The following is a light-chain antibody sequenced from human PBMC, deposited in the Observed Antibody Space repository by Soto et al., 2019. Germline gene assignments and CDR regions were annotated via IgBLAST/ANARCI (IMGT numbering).Light chain of an antibody. J-gene: IGLJ1*01. V-gene: IGLV3-25*02. CDR2: KDN. CDR3: QSADITGTYV. CDR1: ALPKQY. Sequence: SYELTQPPSASVSPGQTARITCSGDALPKQYAYWYQQKPGQAPVLVIYKDNERPSGIPERFSGSSSGTTATLDISGVQAEDEADYYCQSADITGTYVFATGTKVTVL.